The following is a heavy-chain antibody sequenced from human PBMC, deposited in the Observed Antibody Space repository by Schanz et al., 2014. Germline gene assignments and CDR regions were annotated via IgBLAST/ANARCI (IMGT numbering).Heavy chain of an antibody. V-gene: IGHV1-69*02. CDR2: IIPSLGLA. D-gene: IGHD6-13*01. CDR1: GGTFSSFG. J-gene: IGHJ4*02. Sequence: QVQLVQSGAEVKKPGPSVKVSCKASGGTFSSFGINWVRQAPGQGLEWMGRIIPSLGLAKYEQKFQGKVTITADKSTFTAYMDVSSLRSEDTAVYYCASSGAGYSSSWDFDYWGQGTLVTVSS. CDR3: ASSGAGYSSSWDFDY.